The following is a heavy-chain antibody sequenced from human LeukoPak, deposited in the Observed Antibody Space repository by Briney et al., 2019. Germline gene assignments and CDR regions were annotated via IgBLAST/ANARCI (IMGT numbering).Heavy chain of an antibody. CDR2: IYYSGST. Sequence: SETLSLTCAVYGGSFSGYYWSWIRQPPGKGLEWIGSIYYSGSTYYNPSLKSRVTISVDTSKNQFSLKLSSVTAADTAVYYCARDPWFDPWGQGTLVTVSS. CDR3: ARDPWFDP. CDR1: GGSFSGYY. V-gene: IGHV4-34*01. J-gene: IGHJ5*02.